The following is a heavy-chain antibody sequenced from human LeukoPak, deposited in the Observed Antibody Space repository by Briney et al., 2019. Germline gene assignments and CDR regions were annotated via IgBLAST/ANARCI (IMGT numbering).Heavy chain of an antibody. Sequence: ASVKVSCKASGGTFSSSAMHWVRQAPGKGLEWVGGITPLCGTINYAQKFQGRVTITTDKSTSTAYMELSSLRSEDTAVYYCARSVYCHGYRMFHYWGRGTLVTVSS. CDR2: ITPLCGTI. V-gene: IGHV1-69*05. CDR1: GGTFSSSA. J-gene: IGHJ4*02. CDR3: ARSVYCHGYRMFHY. D-gene: IGHD2-8*02.